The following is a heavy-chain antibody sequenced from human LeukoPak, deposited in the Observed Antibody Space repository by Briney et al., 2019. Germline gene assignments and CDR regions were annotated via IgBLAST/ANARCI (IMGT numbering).Heavy chain of an antibody. CDR1: GFTFSNYY. CDR3: ARGVRIVAGKFRRDYYMDV. Sequence: PGGSLRLSCAASGFTFSNYYMSWVRQAPGKGLEWVASIKQDGSDKYYVDSVKGRFTISRDNAKNSLYLQMNSLRAEDTAVYYCARGVRIVAGKFRRDYYMDVWGKGTRSPSS. CDR2: IKQDGSDK. D-gene: IGHD6-19*01. V-gene: IGHV3-7*01. J-gene: IGHJ6*03.